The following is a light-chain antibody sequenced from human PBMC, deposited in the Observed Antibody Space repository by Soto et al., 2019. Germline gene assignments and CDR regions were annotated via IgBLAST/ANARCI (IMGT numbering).Light chain of an antibody. Sequence: EIVLTQSPATLSLSPGERATLSCRASQSVSSYLAWYQQKPGQAPRLLIYDASNRATGIPARFSGSGSGTDVTLTISSLEPEDFAVYYCQQLEAFGGGTKVEIK. CDR1: QSVSSY. CDR2: DAS. CDR3: QQLEA. V-gene: IGKV3-11*01. J-gene: IGKJ4*01.